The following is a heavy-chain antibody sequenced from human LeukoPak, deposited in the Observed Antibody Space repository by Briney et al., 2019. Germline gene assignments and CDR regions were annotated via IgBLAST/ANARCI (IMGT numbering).Heavy chain of an antibody. V-gene: IGHV4-34*01. Sequence: NASETLSLTCAVYGGSFSGYYWSWIRQPPGKGLEWIGEINHSGSTNYNPSLKSRVTISVDTSKNQFSLKLSSVTAADTAVYYCARRASRNVYYYGSGSYTGTHPFDYWGQGTLVTVSS. CDR2: INHSGST. D-gene: IGHD3-10*01. CDR1: GGSFSGYY. CDR3: ARRASRNVYYYGSGSYTGTHPFDY. J-gene: IGHJ4*02.